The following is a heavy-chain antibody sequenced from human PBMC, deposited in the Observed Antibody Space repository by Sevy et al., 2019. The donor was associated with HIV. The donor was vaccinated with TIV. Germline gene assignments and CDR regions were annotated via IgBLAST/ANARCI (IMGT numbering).Heavy chain of an antibody. CDR2: ISGDGGNR. Sequence: GGSLRLSCAASGFTFSNYAMAWVRQAPGKGLEWVSVISGDGGNRYFADSVNGRCTISRDNSWNTVSLQMNSLRLEDTAVYYCAKRKIEYSGSYKDPPWWHFDLWGRGTLVTVSS. CDR1: GFTFSNYA. V-gene: IGHV3-23*01. CDR3: AKRKIEYSGSYKDPPWWHFDL. J-gene: IGHJ2*01. D-gene: IGHD1-26*01.